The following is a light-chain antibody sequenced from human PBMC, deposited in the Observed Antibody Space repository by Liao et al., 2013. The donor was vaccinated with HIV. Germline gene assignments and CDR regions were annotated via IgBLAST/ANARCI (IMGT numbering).Light chain of an antibody. CDR2: YDS. Sequence: GSVAPGTTARITCGGSNIGSKTVHWYQQKPGQAPVLVIYYDSDRPSGISERFSGSNSGNTATLTISRVEGGDEADYYCQAWDSSTGVFGGGTKLTVL. CDR1: NIGSKT. V-gene: IGLV3-21*01. CDR3: QAWDSSTGV. J-gene: IGLJ3*02.